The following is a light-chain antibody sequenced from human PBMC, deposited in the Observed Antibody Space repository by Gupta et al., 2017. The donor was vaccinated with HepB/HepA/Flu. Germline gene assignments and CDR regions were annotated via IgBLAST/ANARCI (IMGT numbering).Light chain of an antibody. CDR2: LGS. Sequence: DIVMTQSPLSLPVTPGEPASISCRSSQSLLHSNGYNYLNWYLQKPGQSPQLLIFLGSNRASGVPDRFSGYGSGTDFTLKISRVEAEDVGVYYCMQTLHTPLTFGGGTKVEIK. CDR1: QSLLHSNGYNY. V-gene: IGKV2-28*01. CDR3: MQTLHTPLT. J-gene: IGKJ4*01.